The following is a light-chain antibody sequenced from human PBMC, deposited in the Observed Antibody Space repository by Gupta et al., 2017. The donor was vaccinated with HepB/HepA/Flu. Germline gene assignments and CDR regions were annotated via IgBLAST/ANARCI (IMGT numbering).Light chain of an antibody. CDR1: QSVSSY. CDR2: DAS. CDR3: QQRSNWPLYT. Sequence: EIVLTQSPATLSLSPGERATLSCRASQSVSSYLAWYQQKPGQAPRLLIYDASNRATGIPARFSGSGSGTDXTLTISXLEPEDFAVYYCQQRSNWPLYTFGXGTKLEIK. V-gene: IGKV3-11*01. J-gene: IGKJ2*01.